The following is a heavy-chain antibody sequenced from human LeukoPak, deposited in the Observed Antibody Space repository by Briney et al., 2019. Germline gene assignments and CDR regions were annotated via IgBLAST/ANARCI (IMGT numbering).Heavy chain of an antibody. CDR3: ARDPMVRGTRYYFDY. V-gene: IGHV3-33*01. CDR2: ISYDGSNK. Sequence: GGSLRLSCAASGFTFSNYGMHWVRQAPGKGLEWVAVISYDGSNKYYVDSVKGRFTISRDNSKNTLYLQMNSLRAEDTAVYYCARDPMVRGTRYYFDYWGQGSLVTVSS. CDR1: GFTFSNYG. D-gene: IGHD3-10*01. J-gene: IGHJ4*02.